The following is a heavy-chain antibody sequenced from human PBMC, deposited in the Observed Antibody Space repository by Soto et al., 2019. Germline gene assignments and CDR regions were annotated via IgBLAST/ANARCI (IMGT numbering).Heavy chain of an antibody. J-gene: IGHJ4*02. CDR1: GFTVSNNY. D-gene: IGHD6-19*01. Sequence: EVQLVESGGGLIQPGGSLRLSCAASGFTVSNNYMSWVRQAPEKGLEWVSSIYSGGDTYYADSVKGRFTISRDNSKNTLYLQMNSLRADDTAEYYCARGIAVAAYYFDCWGQGTLVTVSS. CDR3: ARGIAVAAYYFDC. CDR2: IYSGGDT. V-gene: IGHV3-53*01.